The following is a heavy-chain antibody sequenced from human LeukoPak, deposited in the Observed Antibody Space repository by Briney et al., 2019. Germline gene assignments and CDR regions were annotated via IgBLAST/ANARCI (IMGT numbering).Heavy chain of an antibody. CDR1: GFTFGSYS. CDR2: ISGGSDTI. Sequence: GGSLRLSCAASGFTFGSYSMNWVRQAPGKGLEWISYISGGSDTISYSDSVKGRFTISRDNAKNSLYLQMNSLRAEDTAVYYCVRDRSGSYPYYFDFWGQGTLLTASS. J-gene: IGHJ4*02. D-gene: IGHD1-26*01. V-gene: IGHV3-48*01. CDR3: VRDRSGSYPYYFDF.